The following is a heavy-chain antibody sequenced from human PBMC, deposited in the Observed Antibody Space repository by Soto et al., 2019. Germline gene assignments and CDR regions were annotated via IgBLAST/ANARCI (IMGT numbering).Heavy chain of an antibody. CDR1: GYTFTSYY. J-gene: IGHJ6*02. D-gene: IGHD6-13*01. Sequence: ASVKVSCKASGYTFTSYYMHWVRQAPGQRLEWMGIINPSGGSTSYAQKIQGRVTMTRNTSTSTVYMELSSLRSEDTAVYYCARVIAAAGTYYYYGMDVWGQGTTVTVSS. CDR2: INPSGGST. CDR3: ARVIAAAGTYYYYGMDV. V-gene: IGHV1-46*01.